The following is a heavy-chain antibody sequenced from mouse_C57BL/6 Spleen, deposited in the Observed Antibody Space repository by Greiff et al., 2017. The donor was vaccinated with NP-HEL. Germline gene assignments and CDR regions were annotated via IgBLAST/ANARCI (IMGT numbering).Heavy chain of an antibody. CDR1: GYTFTSYW. V-gene: IGHV1-52*01. CDR3: AREKYGSSYVE. J-gene: IGHJ3*02. Sequence: VQLQQPGAELVRPGSSVKLSCKASGYTFTSYWMHWVKQRPIQGLEWIGNIDPSDSETHYNQKFKDKATLTVDKSSSTAYMQLSSLTSEDAAVYYCAREKYGSSYVEWGQGTLVTVSA. D-gene: IGHD1-1*01. CDR2: IDPSDSET.